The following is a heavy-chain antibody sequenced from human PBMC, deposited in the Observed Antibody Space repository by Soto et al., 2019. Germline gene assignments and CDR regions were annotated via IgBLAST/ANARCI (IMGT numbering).Heavy chain of an antibody. D-gene: IGHD5-12*01. CDR2: INPNGGAT. CDR1: GDSFNYYY. CDR3: ARESGGATATLDYYYFYMDV. J-gene: IGHJ6*03. Sequence: ASVKGSCTTSGDSFNYYYIHWVRQAPGQGLEWMGWINPNGGATKYAQKFQGRVTVTRDTSIRTVYMELSSLRSDDTAVYYCARESGGATATLDYYYFYMDVWGKGTTVTVSS. V-gene: IGHV1-2*02.